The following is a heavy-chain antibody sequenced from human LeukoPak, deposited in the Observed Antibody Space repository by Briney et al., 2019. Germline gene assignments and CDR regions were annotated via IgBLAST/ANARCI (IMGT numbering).Heavy chain of an antibody. J-gene: IGHJ1*01. CDR1: GFSFRDYP. V-gene: IGHV3-23*01. CDR3: ARVAVAWLAHAEYFQH. Sequence: GGSLRLSCEAAGFSFRDYPMGWVRRASGKRLEWVSGISAGADVIFYADPVKGRFTISRDNPKNTLYLQMNSLRAEDTAVYYCARVAVAWLAHAEYFQHWGQGTLVTVSS. CDR2: ISAGADVI. D-gene: IGHD6-19*01.